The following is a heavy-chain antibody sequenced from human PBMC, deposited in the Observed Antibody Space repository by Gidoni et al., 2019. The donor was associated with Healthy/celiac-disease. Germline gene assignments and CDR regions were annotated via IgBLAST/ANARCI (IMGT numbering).Heavy chain of an antibody. V-gene: IGHV3-53*02. CDR2: IYSGGST. CDR3: ARELTRTGTTNNWFDP. CDR1: GFTVSSNY. J-gene: IGHJ5*02. D-gene: IGHD1-1*01. Sequence: EVQLVETGGGLIQPGGSLRLSCAASGFTVSSNYMSWVRQAPGKGLEWVSVIYSGGSTYYEDSVKGRFTISRDNSKNTLYLKMNSLRAEDTAVYYCARELTRTGTTNNWFDPWGQGTLVTVSS.